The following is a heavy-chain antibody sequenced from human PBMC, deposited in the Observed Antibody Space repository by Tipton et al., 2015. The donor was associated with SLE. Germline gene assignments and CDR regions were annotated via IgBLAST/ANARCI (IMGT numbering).Heavy chain of an antibody. CDR1: GGSFSGYY. J-gene: IGHJ2*01. D-gene: IGHD5-18*01. CDR3: ARREYSYFNWYFDL. V-gene: IGHV4-34*01. CDR2: INHSGST. Sequence: TLSLTCAVYGGSFSGYYWSWIRQPPGKGLEWIGEINHSGSTNYNPSLKSRVTISVDTSKNQFSLKLSSVTAADTAVYYCARREYSYFNWYFDLWGRGTLVTVSS.